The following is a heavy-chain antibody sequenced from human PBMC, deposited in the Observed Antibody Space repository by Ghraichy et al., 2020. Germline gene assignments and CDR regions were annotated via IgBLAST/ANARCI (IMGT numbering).Heavy chain of an antibody. D-gene: IGHD3-16*01. Sequence: EALNISCTVSGDSISSPSYFWGWIRQPPGKGLERIATIHSSGNTYFNPSLKSRVTMSMDASKNQFSLRLSSVTAADTAVYHCARHRFRDVVLSHVFDVWGQGTLVTVSS. V-gene: IGHV4-39*01. CDR2: IHSSGNT. J-gene: IGHJ3*01. CDR1: GDSISSPSYF. CDR3: ARHRFRDVVLSHVFDV.